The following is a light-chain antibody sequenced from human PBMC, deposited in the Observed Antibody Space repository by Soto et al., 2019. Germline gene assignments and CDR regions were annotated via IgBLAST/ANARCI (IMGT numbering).Light chain of an antibody. J-gene: IGKJ5*01. V-gene: IGKV3-11*01. CDR2: DAS. Sequence: EIVLTQSPATLSLSPGERATLSCRASQSVSRYLAWYQQKPGQAPRLLIYDASNRATGIPARFSGSGSGTAFTLTSSSPEPEDVAVYYCQQRSNWPFFGQGTRLEIK. CDR3: QQRSNWPF. CDR1: QSVSRY.